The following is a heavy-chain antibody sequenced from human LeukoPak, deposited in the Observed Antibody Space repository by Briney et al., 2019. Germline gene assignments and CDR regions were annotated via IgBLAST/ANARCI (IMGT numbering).Heavy chain of an antibody. CDR2: ISWNSGSI. CDR3: AKDNATVTGLDY. CDR1: GFTFDDYA. V-gene: IGHV3-9*01. D-gene: IGHD4-17*01. Sequence: GGSLRLSCAASGFTFDDYAMHWVRQAPGKGLEWVSGISWNSGSIGYADSVKGRFTISRDNAKNSLYPQMNSLRAEATALYYCAKDNATVTGLDYWGQGTLVTVSS. J-gene: IGHJ4*02.